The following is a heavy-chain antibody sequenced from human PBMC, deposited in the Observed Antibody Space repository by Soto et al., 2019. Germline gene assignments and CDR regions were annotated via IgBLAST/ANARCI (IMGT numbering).Heavy chain of an antibody. CDR2: ISAYNGNT. CDR1: GYTFTSYG. D-gene: IGHD3-3*01. J-gene: IGHJ6*03. V-gene: IGHV1-18*01. Sequence: ASVKVSCKASGYTFTSYGINWVRQAPGQGLEWMGWISAYNGNTNYAQKLQGRVTMTTDTSTSTAYMELRSLRSDDTAVYYCARGITIFGSGYYYYMDVWGKGTTVTVSS. CDR3: ARGITIFGSGYYYYMDV.